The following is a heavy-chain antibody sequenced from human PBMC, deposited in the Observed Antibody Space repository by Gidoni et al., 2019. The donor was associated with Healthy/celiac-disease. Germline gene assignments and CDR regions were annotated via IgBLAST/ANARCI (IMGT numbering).Heavy chain of an antibody. J-gene: IGHJ6*02. CDR2: IKQDGSEK. CDR3: ARSAISYYYYGMDV. V-gene: IGHV3-7*01. D-gene: IGHD3-3*02. Sequence: EVQLVESGGGLVQPGGSLRLSCAASGFTFSSYWMSWVRQPPGKGLEWVANIKQDGSEKYYVDSVKGRFTISRDNAKNSLYLQMNSLRAEDTAVYYCARSAISYYYYGMDVWGQGTTVTVSS. CDR1: GFTFSSYW.